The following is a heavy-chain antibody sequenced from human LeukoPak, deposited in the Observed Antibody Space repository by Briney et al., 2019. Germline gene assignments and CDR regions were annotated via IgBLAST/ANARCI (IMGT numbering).Heavy chain of an antibody. CDR3: ASRPDEYHYDSSGLDWFDP. D-gene: IGHD3-22*01. Sequence: SETLSLTCTVSGGSISSSSYYWGWIRQPPGKGLEWIGSIYYSGSTYYNPSLKSRVTISVDTSKNQFSLKLSSVTAADTAVYYCASRPDEYHYDSSGLDWFDPWGQGTLVTVSS. CDR1: GGSISSSSYY. CDR2: IYYSGST. V-gene: IGHV4-39*01. J-gene: IGHJ5*02.